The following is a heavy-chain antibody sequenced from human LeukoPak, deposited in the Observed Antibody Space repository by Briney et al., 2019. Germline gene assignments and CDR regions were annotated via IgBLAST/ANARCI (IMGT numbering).Heavy chain of an antibody. Sequence: GGSLRLSCAASGFTFSSYAMSWVRQAPGKGLEWVSAISGSGGSTYYADSVKGRFTISRDNSKNTLYLQMNSLRAEDTAVYYCAKGSSSAYDSSGYAPSFIDAFDIWGQGTMVTVSS. CDR1: GFTFSSYA. V-gene: IGHV3-23*01. D-gene: IGHD3-22*01. CDR3: AKGSSSAYDSSGYAPSFIDAFDI. J-gene: IGHJ3*02. CDR2: ISGSGGST.